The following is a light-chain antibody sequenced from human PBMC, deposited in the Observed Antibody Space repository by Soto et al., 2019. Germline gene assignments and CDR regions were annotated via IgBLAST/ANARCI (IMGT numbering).Light chain of an antibody. Sequence: DIVMTQSPLSLPVTPGEPPSISCRSSQSLLHSNGYNYLDWYLQKPGQSPQLLIYLGSNRASGVPDRFSGSGSGTDFTLKISRVEAEDVKVYYCMQALQTPSFGGGTKVEIK. J-gene: IGKJ4*01. V-gene: IGKV2-28*01. CDR2: LGS. CDR1: QSLLHSNGYNY. CDR3: MQALQTPS.